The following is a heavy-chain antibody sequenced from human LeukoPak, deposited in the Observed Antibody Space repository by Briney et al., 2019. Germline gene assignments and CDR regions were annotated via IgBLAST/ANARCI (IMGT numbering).Heavy chain of an antibody. D-gene: IGHD1-14*01. CDR1: GFTFSTYA. J-gene: IGHJ3*02. CDR3: AKDEGTGEVEADAFDI. CDR2: ISASGGSK. Sequence: GGSLKLSCAASGFTFSTYAMSWIRQAPGKGLEWVSTISASGGSKFYADSVEGRFTISRDDSKNTVYLQMNSLRAEDTAEYYCAKDEGTGEVEADAFDIWGQGTMVTVSS. V-gene: IGHV3-23*01.